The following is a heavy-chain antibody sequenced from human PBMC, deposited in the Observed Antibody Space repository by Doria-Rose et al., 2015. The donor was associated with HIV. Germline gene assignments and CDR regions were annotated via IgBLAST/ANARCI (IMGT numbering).Heavy chain of an antibody. CDR2: INVDNGNT. CDR1: GYTFTRYA. D-gene: IGHD2-2*01. V-gene: IGHV1-3*01. J-gene: IGHJ4*02. CDR3: AKGRVRVVQAATTLDF. Sequence: QVQLVQSGAEVKKPGASVRVSCKASGYTFTRYAMHWVRQAPGQRPEWMGWINVDNGNTEYSQNFQGRLTITRDTSASTAYMELSSLTSDDTAVYYCAKGRVRVVQAATTLDFWGQGTLVTVSS.